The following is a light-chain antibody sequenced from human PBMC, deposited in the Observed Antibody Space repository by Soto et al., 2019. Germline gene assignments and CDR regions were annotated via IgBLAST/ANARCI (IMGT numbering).Light chain of an antibody. Sequence: EIVMTQSPATLSVSPGERATLSCRASQSVSSNLAWYQQKPGQAPRLLIYGASIRATGIPARFSGSGSGTEFTLTICSMQSEAFAVYYCQQYNNWPPRFTFGPGTKVDIK. CDR1: QSVSSN. V-gene: IGKV3D-15*01. J-gene: IGKJ3*01. CDR2: GAS. CDR3: QQYNNWPPRFT.